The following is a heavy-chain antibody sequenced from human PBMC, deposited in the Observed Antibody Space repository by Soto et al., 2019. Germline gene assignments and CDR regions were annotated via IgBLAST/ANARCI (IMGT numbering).Heavy chain of an antibody. Sequence: PSETLSLTCTVSGGSISSSSYYWGWIRQPPGKGLEWIGSIYYSGSTYYNPSLKSRVTISVDTSKNQFSLKLSSVTAADTAVYYCARPGYSGYDLSWFDPWGQGTLVTVSS. J-gene: IGHJ5*02. CDR3: ARPGYSGYDLSWFDP. V-gene: IGHV4-39*01. D-gene: IGHD5-12*01. CDR1: GGSISSSSYY. CDR2: IYYSGST.